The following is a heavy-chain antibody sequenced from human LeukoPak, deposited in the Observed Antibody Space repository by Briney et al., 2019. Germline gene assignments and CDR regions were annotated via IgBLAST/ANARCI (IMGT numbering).Heavy chain of an antibody. D-gene: IGHD3-3*01. CDR2: INPSGGST. CDR1: GYTFTSYY. Sequence: ASVKVSCKASGYTFTSYYMHWVRQAPGQGLEWMGLINPSGGSTSYAQKFQGRVTMTRDTSTSTVYMELSSLRSEDTAVYYCARESEAYDFWSGYFGWGQGTLVTVSS. J-gene: IGHJ4*02. V-gene: IGHV1-46*01. CDR3: ARESEAYDFWSGYFG.